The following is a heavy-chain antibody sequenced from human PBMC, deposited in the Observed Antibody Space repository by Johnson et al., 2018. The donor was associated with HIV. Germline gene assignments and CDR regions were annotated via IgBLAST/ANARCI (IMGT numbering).Heavy chain of an antibody. J-gene: IGHJ3*02. Sequence: QVQLVESGGGVVQPGGSLRLSCVASGFIFNNYGMHWVRQAPGKGLEWVAFIRYDGINKYYADSVKGRFTISRDNSKNTLYLQMNSLGAEETAAYYCVKAHDYGDYVAFDIWGQGTMVTVSS. CDR2: IRYDGINK. V-gene: IGHV3-30*02. CDR1: GFIFNNYG. D-gene: IGHD4-17*01. CDR3: VKAHDYGDYVAFDI.